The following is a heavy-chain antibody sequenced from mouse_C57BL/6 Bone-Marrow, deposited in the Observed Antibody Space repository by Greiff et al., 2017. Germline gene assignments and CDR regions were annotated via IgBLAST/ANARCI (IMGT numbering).Heavy chain of an antibody. CDR3: ALITTVVDAMDY. V-gene: IGHV14-2*01. CDR1: GFNIKDYY. Sequence: VHVKQSGAELVKPGASVKLSCTASGFNIKDYYMHWVKQRTEQGLEWIGRIDPEDGETKYAPKFQGKATITADTSSNTAYLQLSSLTSEDTAVYYCALITTVVDAMDYWGQGTSVTVSS. D-gene: IGHD1-1*01. CDR2: IDPEDGET. J-gene: IGHJ4*01.